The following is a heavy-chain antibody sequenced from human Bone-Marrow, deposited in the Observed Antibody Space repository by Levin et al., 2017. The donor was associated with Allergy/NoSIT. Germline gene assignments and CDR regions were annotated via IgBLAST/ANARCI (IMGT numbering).Heavy chain of an antibody. CDR2: IYHSGST. Sequence: PSETLSLTCAVSGYSISSGYYWGWIRQPPGKGLEWIGSIYHSGSTYYNPSLKSRVTISVDTSKNQFSLKLSSVTAADTAVYYCARDLGPVVVPAAIGGGFDYWGQGTLVTVSS. CDR1: GYSISSGYY. V-gene: IGHV4-38-2*02. CDR3: ARDLGPVVVPAAIGGGFDY. J-gene: IGHJ4*02. D-gene: IGHD2-2*01.